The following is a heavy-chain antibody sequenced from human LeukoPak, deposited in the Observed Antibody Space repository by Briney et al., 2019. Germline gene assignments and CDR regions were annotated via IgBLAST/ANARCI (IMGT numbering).Heavy chain of an antibody. J-gene: IGHJ4*02. Sequence: PSQTLSFTCTVSGGSISSGGYYWSWIRQHPGKGLEWIGYIYYSGSTYYNPSLKSRVTISVDTSKNQFSLKLSSVTAADTAVYYCARVAMVRGVLLDYWGQGTLVTVSS. CDR1: GGSISSGGYY. V-gene: IGHV4-31*03. CDR3: ARVAMVRGVLLDY. D-gene: IGHD3-10*01. CDR2: IYYSGST.